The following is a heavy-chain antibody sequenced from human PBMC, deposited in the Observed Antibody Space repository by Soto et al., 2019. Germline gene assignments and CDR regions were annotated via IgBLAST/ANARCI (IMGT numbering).Heavy chain of an antibody. CDR2: IYTRETI. D-gene: IGHD5-18*01. J-gene: IGHJ4*02. V-gene: IGHV4-4*07. CDR3: ATISYVGGTDY. Sequence: PSETLSLTCTVSGASISSYYWSWIRQPAGKGLEWIGRIYTRETITYNPSLKSRVTMSVETSKNQFSLNLSSVTAADTAIYYCATISYVGGTDYWGQGTLVTAPQ. CDR1: GASISSYY.